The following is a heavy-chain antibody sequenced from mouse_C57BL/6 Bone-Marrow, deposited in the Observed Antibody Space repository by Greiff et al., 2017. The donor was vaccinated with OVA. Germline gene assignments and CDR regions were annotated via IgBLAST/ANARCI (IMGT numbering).Heavy chain of an antibody. D-gene: IGHD1-1*01. CDR3: ARSYYYGSRKYAMDY. Sequence: VQGVESGPELVKPGASVKISCKASGYAFSSSWMNWVKQRPGKGLEWIGRIYPGDGDTNYNGKFKGKATLTADKSSSTAYMQLCSLTSEDSAVYFCARSYYYGSRKYAMDYWGQGTSVTVSS. J-gene: IGHJ4*01. V-gene: IGHV1-82*01. CDR1: GYAFSSSW. CDR2: IYPGDGDT.